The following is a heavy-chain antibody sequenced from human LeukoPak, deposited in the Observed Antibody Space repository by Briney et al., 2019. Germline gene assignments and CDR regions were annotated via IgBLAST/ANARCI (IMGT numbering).Heavy chain of an antibody. CDR2: MNPNSGNT. J-gene: IGHJ4*02. D-gene: IGHD6-13*01. V-gene: IGHV1-8*01. CDR3: ARSKAAAGFDDY. Sequence: ASVKVSCKASGYTFTSYDINWVRQATGQGLEWMGWMNPNSGNTGYAQKFQGRVTMTRNTSISTAYMELSSLRSEDTAVYYCARSKAAAGFDDYWGQGTLVTVSS. CDR1: GYTFTSYD.